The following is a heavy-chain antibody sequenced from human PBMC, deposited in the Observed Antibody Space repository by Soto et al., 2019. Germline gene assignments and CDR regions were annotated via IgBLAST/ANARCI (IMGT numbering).Heavy chain of an antibody. D-gene: IGHD6-19*01. CDR1: GFTFSSYA. CDR2: ISGSGGST. Sequence: EVQLLESGGGLVQPGGSLRLSCAASGFTFSSYAMRWVRQAPVKGLEWVSAISGSGGSTYYADSVKGRFTISRDNSKNTLYLQMNSLRAEDTAVYYCARRGSGGYYDCWGHGTRVTVSS. J-gene: IGHJ4*01. V-gene: IGHV3-23*01. CDR3: ARRGSGGYYDC.